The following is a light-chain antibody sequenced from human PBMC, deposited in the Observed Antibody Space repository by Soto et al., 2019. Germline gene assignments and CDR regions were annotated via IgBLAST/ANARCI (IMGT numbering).Light chain of an antibody. J-gene: IGKJ2*01. CDR3: QEYNNWLPMNT. CDR1: QSVSSN. Sequence: EIVMTQSPATLSASPGERATLSCTASQSVSSNLAWYQQKPGQAPRLLIYGASTRATGIPARFSDSGSGTEFTLTISSLESEDFAVYFCQEYNNWLPMNTFGQGAKLEIK. CDR2: GAS. V-gene: IGKV3-15*01.